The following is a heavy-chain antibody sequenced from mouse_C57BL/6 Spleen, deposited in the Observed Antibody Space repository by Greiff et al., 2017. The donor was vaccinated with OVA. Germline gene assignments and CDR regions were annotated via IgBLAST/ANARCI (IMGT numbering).Heavy chain of an antibody. CDR2: ISYVGSN. CDR1: GYSITSGYF. D-gene: IGHD4-1*02. Sequence: EVQLQQSGPGLVKPSQSLSLTCPVTGYSITSGYFWNCIRQFPENKLEWMGYISYVGSNNYNPSLKNRISITRETSKNQFLLKMNSVTAEDTATYYCAREGNWDGGCAYWGQGTLVTVSA. V-gene: IGHV3-6*01. CDR3: AREGNWDGGCAY. J-gene: IGHJ3*01.